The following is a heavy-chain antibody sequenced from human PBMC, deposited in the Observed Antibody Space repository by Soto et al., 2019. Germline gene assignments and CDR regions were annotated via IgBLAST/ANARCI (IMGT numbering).Heavy chain of an antibody. V-gene: IGHV3-33*08. CDR3: ATTDYGGTYFDY. CDR2: IWYDGSNK. Sequence: GGSLRLSCAASGFTFSDYWMTWVRQAPGKGLEWVAVIWYDGSNKYYADSVKGRFTISRDNSKNTLYLQMNSLRAEDTAVSYCATTDYGGTYFDYWGQGTLVTVSS. CDR1: GFTFSDYW. J-gene: IGHJ4*02. D-gene: IGHD4-17*01.